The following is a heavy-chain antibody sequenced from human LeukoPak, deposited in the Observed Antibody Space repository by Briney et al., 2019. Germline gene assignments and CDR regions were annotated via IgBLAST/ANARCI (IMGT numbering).Heavy chain of an antibody. J-gene: IGHJ4*02. CDR3: AREVNGAYYFDY. CDR2: IWSDGSNK. CDR1: GFTFSSYA. V-gene: IGHV3-33*01. Sequence: GGSLGLSCAASGFTFSSYAMDWVRQAPGKGLECVGVIWSDGSNKYYADSVEGRFTISRDNSKNTLHLQMDSLRAEDTAVYYCAREVNGAYYFDYWGQGTLVTVSS. D-gene: IGHD2-8*01.